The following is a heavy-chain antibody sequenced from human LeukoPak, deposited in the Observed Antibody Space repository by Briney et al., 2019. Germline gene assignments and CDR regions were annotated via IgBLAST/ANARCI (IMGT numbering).Heavy chain of an antibody. CDR3: ARWNQGHGLDV. D-gene: IGHD4-23*01. CDR1: GIPFSSYG. Sequence: PGGSLRLSCAASGIPFSSYGMHWVRQAPGKGLEWVAVIWYDGSKKYYADSVKGRFTISRDNSKNTLSLQMSSLRVEDTAVYYCARWNQGHGLDVWGQGTTVTVSS. V-gene: IGHV3-33*01. CDR2: IWYDGSKK. J-gene: IGHJ6*02.